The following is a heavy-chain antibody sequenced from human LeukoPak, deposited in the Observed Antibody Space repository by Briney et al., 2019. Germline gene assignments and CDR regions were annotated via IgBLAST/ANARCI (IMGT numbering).Heavy chain of an antibody. D-gene: IGHD6-13*01. Sequence: GGSLRLSCAASEFTFSSYGMHWVRQAPGKGLEWVAFIRYDGSNKYYAGSVKGRFTISRDNSKNTLYLQMNSLRAEDTAVYYCAKDLYSSPLFDYWGQGTLVTVSS. J-gene: IGHJ4*02. CDR1: EFTFSSYG. CDR2: IRYDGSNK. CDR3: AKDLYSSPLFDY. V-gene: IGHV3-30*02.